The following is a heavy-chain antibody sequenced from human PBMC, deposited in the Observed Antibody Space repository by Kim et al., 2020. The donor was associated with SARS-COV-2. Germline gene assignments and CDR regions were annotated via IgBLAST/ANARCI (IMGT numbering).Heavy chain of an antibody. Sequence: KTYVGCVKGRFTISRDNAKNSLYLQMNSLTADDTAVYYCARDKAYVQLDYWGQGALVTVSS. CDR2: K. D-gene: IGHD1-1*01. V-gene: IGHV3-7*01. J-gene: IGHJ4*02. CDR3: ARDKAYVQLDY.